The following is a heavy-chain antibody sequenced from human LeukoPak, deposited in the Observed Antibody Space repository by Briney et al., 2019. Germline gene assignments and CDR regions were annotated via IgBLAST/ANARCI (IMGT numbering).Heavy chain of an antibody. Sequence: GGSLRLSCAASGFTFSSYGMHWVRQAPGKGLEWVAVISYDGSNKYYADSVKGRFTIYRDNSKNTLYLQMNSLRAEDTAVYYCAKIPQGQWLVSPLDYWGQGTLVTVSS. CDR3: AKIPQGQWLVSPLDY. CDR1: GFTFSSYG. V-gene: IGHV3-30*18. D-gene: IGHD6-19*01. J-gene: IGHJ4*02. CDR2: ISYDGSNK.